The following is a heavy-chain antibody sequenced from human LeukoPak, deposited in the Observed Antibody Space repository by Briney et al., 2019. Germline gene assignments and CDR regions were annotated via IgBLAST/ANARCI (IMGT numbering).Heavy chain of an antibody. V-gene: IGHV1-2*06. J-gene: IGHJ4*02. D-gene: IGHD3-22*01. CDR3: ARGTYYYDSSGYFDY. Sequence: GATVKLSCKASGYTFTGYYMHGVRQAPGQGREWMGRINPNSGGTNYAQKFQGRVTMTRDTSISTAYMELSRLRSDDTAVYYCARGTYYYDSSGYFDYWGQGTLVTGSS. CDR1: GYTFTGYY. CDR2: INPNSGGT.